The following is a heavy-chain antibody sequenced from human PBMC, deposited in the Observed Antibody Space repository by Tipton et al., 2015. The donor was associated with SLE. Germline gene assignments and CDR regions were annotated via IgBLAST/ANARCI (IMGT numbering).Heavy chain of an antibody. CDR3: ARDGQLVSYYFDY. CDR1: GFTFSSYA. J-gene: IGHJ4*02. CDR2: ISGSGGST. D-gene: IGHD6-6*01. Sequence: SLRLSCAASGFTFSSYAMSWVRQAPGKGLEWVSAISGSGGSTYYADSVKGRFTISRDNAKNSLYLQMNSLRAEDTAVYYCARDGQLVSYYFDYWGQGTLVTVSS. V-gene: IGHV3-23*01.